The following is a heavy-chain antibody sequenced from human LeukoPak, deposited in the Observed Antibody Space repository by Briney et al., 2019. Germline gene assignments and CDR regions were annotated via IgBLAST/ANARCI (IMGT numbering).Heavy chain of an antibody. CDR3: TKEDLGYCSSTSCSFDY. Sequence: PGGSLRLSCAASGFTFSSHAMHWVRQAPGKGLEWVSVIYSGGSTYYADSVKGRFTISRDNSKNTLYLQMNSLRAEDTAVYYCTKEDLGYCSSTSCSFDYWGQGTLVTVSS. J-gene: IGHJ4*02. V-gene: IGHV3-53*01. D-gene: IGHD2-2*01. CDR2: IYSGGST. CDR1: GFTFSSHA.